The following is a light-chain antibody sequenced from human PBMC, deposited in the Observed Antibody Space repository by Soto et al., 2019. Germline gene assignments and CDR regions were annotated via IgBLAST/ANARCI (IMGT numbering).Light chain of an antibody. V-gene: IGLV1-40*01. CDR2: GGT. Sequence: QSVLTHPPSVSGPPGQRASISSTRSSTNIGAGYGVHWYQQRPGTAPKLLIVGGTIRPSGGPDRFSASTSGSSASLAITVLQAEDEGDYYCQSYAGALSARYVSGSGTTVTVL. J-gene: IGLJ1*01. CDR1: STNIGAGYG. CDR3: QSYAGALSARYV.